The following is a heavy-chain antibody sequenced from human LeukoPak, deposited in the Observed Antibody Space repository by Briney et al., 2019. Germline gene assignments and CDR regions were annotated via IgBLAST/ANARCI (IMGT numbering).Heavy chain of an antibody. D-gene: IGHD6-19*01. CDR1: GFTFSNAL. J-gene: IGHJ5*02. CDR3: TTAVAVAGWFDP. CDR2: IKSKTDGGTT. Sequence: GGSLRLSCAASGFTFSNALMNWVRQAPGKGLEWVGRIKSKTDGGTTDYAAPVKGRFTISRDDSKNTLYLQMNSLKTEDTAVYYCTTAVAVAGWFDPWGQGTLVTVSS. V-gene: IGHV3-15*01.